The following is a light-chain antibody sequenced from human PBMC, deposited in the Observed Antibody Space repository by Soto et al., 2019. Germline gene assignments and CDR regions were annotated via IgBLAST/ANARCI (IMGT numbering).Light chain of an antibody. CDR3: QQYDTYSRT. J-gene: IGKJ1*01. CDR2: EGS. Sequence: DIQMTQSPSALSASVGDRVTITCRASQSVSNWLAWYRQKPGEAPKLLIYEGSNLERGVPSRFSGSGSGTEFTLTISSLQPDDFATFYCQQYDTYSRTFGQGTKVEVK. CDR1: QSVSNW. V-gene: IGKV1-5*03.